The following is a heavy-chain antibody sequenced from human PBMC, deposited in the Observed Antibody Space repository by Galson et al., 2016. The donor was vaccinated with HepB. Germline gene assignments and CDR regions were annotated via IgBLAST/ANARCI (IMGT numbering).Heavy chain of an antibody. V-gene: IGHV3-48*03. J-gene: IGHJ4*02. CDR2: NRSSRGYT. D-gene: IGHD3-10*01. Sequence: SCKASGYRFLNYGINWVRQAPGKGLECVSYNRSSRGYTHYAESVQGRFTISRDNAKNTLYLEMNSLSAADTAVYYCARAPMLRGVIMTTPFDCWGQGTLVTVSS. CDR3: ARAPMLRGVIMTTPFDC. CDR1: GYRFLNYG.